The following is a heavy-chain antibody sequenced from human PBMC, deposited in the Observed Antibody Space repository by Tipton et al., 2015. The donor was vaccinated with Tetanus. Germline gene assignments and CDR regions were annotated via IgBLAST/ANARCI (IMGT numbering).Heavy chain of an antibody. J-gene: IGHJ4*02. V-gene: IGHV3-30-3*01. Sequence: RSLRLSCAASGFTFTRYSMHWVRQAPGKGLEWVAVITFDGSTIYYADSVKGRFTLSRDNSQNTLFLQMNSLKVEDTAVYYCARLREIVSRSGWAFDYWGQGILVTVAS. D-gene: IGHD5/OR15-5a*01. CDR2: ITFDGSTI. CDR1: GFTFTRYS. CDR3: ARLREIVSRSGWAFDY.